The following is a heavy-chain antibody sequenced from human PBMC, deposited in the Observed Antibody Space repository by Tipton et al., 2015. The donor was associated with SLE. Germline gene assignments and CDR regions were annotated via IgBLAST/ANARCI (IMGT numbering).Heavy chain of an antibody. CDR2: INHSGST. Sequence: TLSLTCAVYGGSFSGYYWSWIRQPPGKGLEWIGEINHSGSTNYNPSLKSRVTISVDTSKNQFSLKLSSVTAADTAAYYCARGGRRPYWYFDLWGRGTLVTVSS. J-gene: IGHJ2*01. CDR1: GGSFSGYY. CDR3: ARGGRRPYWYFDL. V-gene: IGHV4-34*01.